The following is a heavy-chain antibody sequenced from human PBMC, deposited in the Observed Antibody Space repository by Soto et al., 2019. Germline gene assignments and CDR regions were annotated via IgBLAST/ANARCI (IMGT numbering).Heavy chain of an antibody. D-gene: IGHD6-6*01. CDR1: GFAFSNYA. V-gene: IGHV3-23*01. J-gene: IGHJ4*02. Sequence: GGSLRLSCAASGFAFSNYAIHWVRQAPGKGLEWVSSISTSIDATYYADSVKGRFTISRDDSKNTLYLQMNSLRAEDSGVYYCAKDRTVAARNFDYWGQGTQVTVSS. CDR3: AKDRTVAARNFDY. CDR2: ISTSIDAT.